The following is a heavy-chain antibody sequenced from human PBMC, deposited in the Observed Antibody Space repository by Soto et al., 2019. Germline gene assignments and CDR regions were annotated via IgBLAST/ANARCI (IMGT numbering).Heavy chain of an antibody. Sequence: LVESGGGWVHPGESLSLSCEVLGSSFSDLSMNWVGQAPGKGLQWISYISSNGDITYYADSVKGRFTVSRDNANNALFLQMNSLRDDDTATYYCARLPKGSLVTAWGQGARVTVSS. CDR2: ISSNGDIT. CDR3: ARLPKGSLVTA. CDR1: GSSFSDLS. V-gene: IGHV3-48*02. D-gene: IGHD2-21*02. J-gene: IGHJ4*02.